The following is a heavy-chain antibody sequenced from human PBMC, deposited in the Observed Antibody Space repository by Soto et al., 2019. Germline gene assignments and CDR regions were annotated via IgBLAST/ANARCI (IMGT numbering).Heavy chain of an antibody. D-gene: IGHD2-21*02. CDR1: GGSISSGGYS. V-gene: IGHV4-30-2*01. CDR2: IYHSGST. J-gene: IGHJ6*02. CDR3: ARGMVGDFRYGMDV. Sequence: QLQLQESGSGLVKPSQTLSLTCAVSGGSISSGGYSWSWIRQPPGKGLEGLGYIYHSGSTYYNPSLKNRVTISVARSKNHFSRKLSSVTAADTAVYYCARGMVGDFRYGMDVWCQGTTVTVSS.